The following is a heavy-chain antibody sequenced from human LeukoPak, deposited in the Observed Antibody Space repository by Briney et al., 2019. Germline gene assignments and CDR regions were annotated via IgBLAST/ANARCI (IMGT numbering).Heavy chain of an antibody. CDR3: AKIGNGGWFDP. D-gene: IGHD4-23*01. Sequence: GRSLRLSCAASGFTFSSYGMHWVRQAPGKGLEWVAVIWYDGSNKYYADSVKGRFTISRDNAKNSLYLQMNSLRAEDMALYYCAKIGNGGWFDPWGQGTLVTVSS. CDR2: IWYDGSNK. J-gene: IGHJ5*02. CDR1: GFTFSSYG. V-gene: IGHV3-33*03.